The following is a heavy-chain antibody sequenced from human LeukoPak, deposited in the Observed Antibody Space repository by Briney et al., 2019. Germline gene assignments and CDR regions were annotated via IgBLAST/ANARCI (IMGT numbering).Heavy chain of an antibody. Sequence: PGGSLRLSCVASGFTFRSYAMHWVRQAPGKGLEWVIVISSDGTNKYYADSVKGRFTVSRDNSKNTLYLQMNSLRDKDTAVYYCARGGYDFWSGYYGGYFDYWGQGTLVTVSS. CDR3: ARGGYDFWSGYYGGYFDY. CDR2: ISSDGTNK. CDR1: GFTFRSYA. J-gene: IGHJ4*02. V-gene: IGHV3-30-3*01. D-gene: IGHD3-3*01.